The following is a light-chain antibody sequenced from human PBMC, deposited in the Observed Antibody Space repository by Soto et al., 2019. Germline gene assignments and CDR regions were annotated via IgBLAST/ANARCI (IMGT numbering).Light chain of an antibody. Sequence: QSALTQPRSVSGSPGQSVTISCTGTSSDVGTYNYVSWYQQHPGKAPKVMIYDVSDPHSGVPDRFSGSKSGNTASLTISGLQAEDEADYYCCSYAGSPRYVFGTGTKLTVL. V-gene: IGLV2-11*01. CDR3: CSYAGSPRYV. CDR1: SSDVGTYNY. J-gene: IGLJ1*01. CDR2: DVS.